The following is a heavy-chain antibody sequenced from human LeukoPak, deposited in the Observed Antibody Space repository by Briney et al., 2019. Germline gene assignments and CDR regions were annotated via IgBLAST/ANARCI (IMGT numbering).Heavy chain of an antibody. D-gene: IGHD2-15*01. V-gene: IGHV4-4*07. CDR3: ARDGGVVVAAGYFQH. J-gene: IGHJ1*01. Sequence: PSETLSLTCTVSGVSISSYYWSWIRQPAGKGLEWIGRIYTSGSTNYNPSLKSRVTMSVDTSKNQFSLKLSSVTAADTAVYYCARDGGVVVAAGYFQHWGQGTLVTVSS. CDR2: IYTSGST. CDR1: GVSISSYY.